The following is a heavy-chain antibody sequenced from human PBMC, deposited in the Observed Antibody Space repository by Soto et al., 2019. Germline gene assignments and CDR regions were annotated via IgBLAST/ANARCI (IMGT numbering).Heavy chain of an antibody. Sequence: PGGSLRLSCAASGFTFSRYVMHWVRQAPGKGLEWVAVIWYDGSNKYYADSVKGRFTISRDNSKNTLYLQMNSLRAEDTAVYYCARDSGELRYFDWPNWFDPWGQGTLVTVSS. CDR2: IWYDGSNK. CDR3: ARDSGELRYFDWPNWFDP. V-gene: IGHV3-33*01. CDR1: GFTFSRYV. D-gene: IGHD3-9*01. J-gene: IGHJ5*02.